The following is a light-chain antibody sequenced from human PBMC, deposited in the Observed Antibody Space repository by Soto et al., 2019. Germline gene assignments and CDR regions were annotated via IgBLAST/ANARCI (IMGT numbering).Light chain of an antibody. CDR3: SSYASTTTLI. V-gene: IGLV2-14*03. Sequence: QSALTQPASVSGSPGQSITISCTGTSSDIGGYRYVSWYQQHPGKAPKLMIHEVSNRPSGVSSRFSGSKSGNTASLTIFGLQAEDEADYYCSSYASTTTLIFGGGTKLTVL. CDR1: SSDIGGYRY. J-gene: IGLJ2*01. CDR2: EVS.